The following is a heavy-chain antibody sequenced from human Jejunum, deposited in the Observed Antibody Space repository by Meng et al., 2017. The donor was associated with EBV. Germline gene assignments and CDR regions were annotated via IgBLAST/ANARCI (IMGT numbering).Heavy chain of an antibody. CDR3: ARQGPSGRTFDY. D-gene: IGHD1-26*01. CDR1: GGSISSSSYY. J-gene: IGHJ4*02. CDR2: YYNSGST. V-gene: IGHV4-39*01. Sequence: QLQLQESGQGPVKPSETLSLPCTVSGGSISSSSYYWGWIRQPPGKGLEWIGTYYNSGSTYYNPSLKSRVTISVDTSKNQFSLKLISVTAADTAAYYCARQGPSGRTFDYWGQGTLVIVSS.